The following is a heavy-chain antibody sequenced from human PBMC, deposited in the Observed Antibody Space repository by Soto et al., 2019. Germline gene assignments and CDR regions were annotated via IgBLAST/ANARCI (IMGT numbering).Heavy chain of an antibody. V-gene: IGHV4-39*01. CDR3: ARHARDHTAYYYSAMDV. Sequence: PSETLSLTCNVSCDSITTSGYYWDWIRQPPGKGVEWIGGIYSSGITYYNPSLNSRVTIYLDTPKNQIYLKMNSVTAAHTGAHYCARHARDHTAYYYSAMDVWVQGTRVT. D-gene: IGHD2-21*02. J-gene: IGHJ6*02. CDR2: IYSSGIT. CDR1: CDSITTSGYY.